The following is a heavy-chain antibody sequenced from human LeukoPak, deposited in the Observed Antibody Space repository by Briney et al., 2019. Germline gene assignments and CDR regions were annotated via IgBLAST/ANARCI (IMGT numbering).Heavy chain of an antibody. CDR1: GFTFSSSG. CDR2: IRYDGSNK. D-gene: IGHD5-18*01. V-gene: IGHV3-30*02. J-gene: IGHJ6*03. CDR3: ARTTEGGYSYGYFYYYYMDV. Sequence: GGSLRLSCAASGFTFSSSGMHWVRQAPGKGLEWVAFIRYDGSNKYFADSVKGRFTISRDNSKNTLFLHMNSLRAEDTAVYYCARTTEGGYSYGYFYYYYMDVWGKGTTVTISS.